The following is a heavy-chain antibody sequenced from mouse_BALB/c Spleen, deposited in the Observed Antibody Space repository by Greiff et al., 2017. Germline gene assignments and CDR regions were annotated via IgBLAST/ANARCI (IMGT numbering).Heavy chain of an antibody. Sequence: EVKVVESGGGLVKPGGSLKLSCAASGFTFSSYTMSWVRQTPEKRLEWVATISSGGSYTYYPDSVKGRFTISRDNAKNTLYLQMSSLKSEDTAMYYCTSLSTMITGWFAYWGQGTLVTVSA. CDR3: TSLSTMITGWFAY. CDR2: ISSGGSYT. V-gene: IGHV5-6-4*01. CDR1: GFTFSSYT. J-gene: IGHJ3*01. D-gene: IGHD2-4*01.